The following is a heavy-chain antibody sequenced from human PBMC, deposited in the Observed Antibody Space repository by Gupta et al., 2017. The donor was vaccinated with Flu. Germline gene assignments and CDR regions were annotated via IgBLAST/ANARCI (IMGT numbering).Heavy chain of an antibody. CDR3: ARGHWDN. CDR1: GFTFSSYD. CDR2: ISSRAIT. Sequence: EVPVVESGGGLVQPGGAPRLSCAASGFTFSSYDMSWVRQAPGRGLEWVSFISSRAITYYGDPVRGRFTISRDNAKNSLYLQMSGLRDEDTAVYYCARGHWDNWGQGTLATVSS. V-gene: IGHV3-48*03. J-gene: IGHJ4*02.